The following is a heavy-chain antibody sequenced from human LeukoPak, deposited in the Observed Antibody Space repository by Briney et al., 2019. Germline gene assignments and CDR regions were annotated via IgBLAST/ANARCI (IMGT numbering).Heavy chain of an antibody. CDR3: ARGYSGYDLDGYYYYYMDV. CDR2: MNPNSGNT. CDR1: GYTFTSYD. J-gene: IGHJ6*03. V-gene: IGHV1-8*01. Sequence: ASVKVSCKASGYTFTSYDINWLRQATGQGLEWMGWMNPNSGNTGYAQKFQGRVTMTRNTSISTAYMELSSLRSEDTAVYYCARGYSGYDLDGYYYYYMDVWGKGTTVTVSS. D-gene: IGHD5-12*01.